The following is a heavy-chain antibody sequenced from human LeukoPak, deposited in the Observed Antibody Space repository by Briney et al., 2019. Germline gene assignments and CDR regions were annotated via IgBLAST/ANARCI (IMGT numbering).Heavy chain of an antibody. Sequence: SETLSITCTVSGGSISSYYWSWIRQPPGKGLEWIGYIYYSGSTNYNPSLRSRVTISVDTSKNQFSLKLSSVTAADTAVYYCARVYGDYVTTNAFDIWGQGTMVTVSS. J-gene: IGHJ3*02. D-gene: IGHD4-17*01. CDR1: GGSISSYY. V-gene: IGHV4-59*08. CDR2: IYYSGST. CDR3: ARVYGDYVTTNAFDI.